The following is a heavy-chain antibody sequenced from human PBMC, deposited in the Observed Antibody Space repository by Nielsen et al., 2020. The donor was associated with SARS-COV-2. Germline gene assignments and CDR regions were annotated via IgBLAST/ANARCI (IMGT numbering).Heavy chain of an antibody. CDR1: GFTFSSYA. D-gene: IGHD6-13*01. CDR3: AREGSSSWFTISYYYYGMDV. CDR2: IWYDGSNK. V-gene: IGHV3-33*08. Sequence: GESLKISCAASGFTFSSYAMHWVRQAPGKGLEWVAVIWYDGSNKYYADSVKGRFTISRDNSKNTLYLQMNSLRAEDTAVYYCAREGSSSWFTISYYYYGMDVWGQGTTVTVSS. J-gene: IGHJ6*02.